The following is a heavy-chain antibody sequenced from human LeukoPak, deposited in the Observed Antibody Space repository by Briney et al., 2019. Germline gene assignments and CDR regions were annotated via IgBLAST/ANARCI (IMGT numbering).Heavy chain of an antibody. J-gene: IGHJ4*02. CDR2: IYYSGST. CDR1: GGSISSYY. D-gene: IGHD3-16*02. CDR3: ARAVTNYDYVWGSYRPLYYFDY. V-gene: IGHV4-59*01. Sequence: SETLSLTCTVSGGSISSYYWSWIRQPPGKGLEWIGYIYYSGSTNYNPSLKSRVTISVDTSKNQFSLKLSSVTAADTAVYYCARAVTNYDYVWGSYRPLYYFDYWGQGTLVTVSS.